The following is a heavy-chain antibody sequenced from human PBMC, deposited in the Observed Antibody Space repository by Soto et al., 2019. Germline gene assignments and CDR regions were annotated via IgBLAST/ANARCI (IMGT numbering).Heavy chain of an antibody. J-gene: IGHJ5*02. CDR1: GGAISGRSNY. D-gene: IGHD3-10*01. CDR3: ARYYSGPGDSYTHWFDP. V-gene: IGHV4-39*01. CDR2: IYSGGST. Sequence: PSETLSLTCAVSGGAISGRSNYWGWIRQPPGKGLEYIGSIYSGGSTYYNPSLKSRVTLSVDATQNQFSLRLTSVTADDTAVYHCARYYSGPGDSYTHWFDPWGQGTLVTVSS.